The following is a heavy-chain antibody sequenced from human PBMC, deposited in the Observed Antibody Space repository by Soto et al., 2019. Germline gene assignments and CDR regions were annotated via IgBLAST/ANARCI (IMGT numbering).Heavy chain of an antibody. V-gene: IGHV4-34*01. J-gene: IGHJ4*02. CDR2: INHSGST. CDR1: GVSFTGYY. Sequence: QVHLQQWGAGLLKPSETLSLTCAVYGVSFTGYYWSWIRQPPGKGLEWIGEINHSGSTDYNPSLKSRVTISVDTYKKQFSLKLSSVTAADTAVYYCATSYYNFWSAYHLAYFDYWGQGTLVTVSS. D-gene: IGHD3-3*01. CDR3: ATSYYNFWSAYHLAYFDY.